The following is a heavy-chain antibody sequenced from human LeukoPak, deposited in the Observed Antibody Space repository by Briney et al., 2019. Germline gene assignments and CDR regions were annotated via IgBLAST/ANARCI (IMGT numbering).Heavy chain of an antibody. D-gene: IGHD1-26*01. CDR3: ARAEVGATPFVFDY. V-gene: IGHV3-53*01. CDR2: IYSGGST. J-gene: IGHJ4*02. Sequence: GGSLRLSCAASGFAFSSYAVHWVRQAPGKGLEWVSVIYSGGSTYYADSVKGRFTISRDNSKNTLYLQMNSLRAEDTAVYYCARAEVGATPFVFDYWGQGTLVTVSS. CDR1: GFAFSSYA.